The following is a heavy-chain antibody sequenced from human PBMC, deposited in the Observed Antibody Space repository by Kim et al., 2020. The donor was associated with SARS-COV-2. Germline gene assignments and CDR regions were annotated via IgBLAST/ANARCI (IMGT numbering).Heavy chain of an antibody. CDR3: ASLDV. Sequence: GGSLRLSCAASGFTFSSYPMHWVRQAPGKGLEYVSAISSNGDTTYYANSVKGRFSISRDNSKNTLYLQMGSLRAEDMALYYCASLDVWGKGTTVTVSS. V-gene: IGHV3-64*01. CDR1: GFTFSSYP. J-gene: IGHJ6*04. CDR2: ISSNGDTT.